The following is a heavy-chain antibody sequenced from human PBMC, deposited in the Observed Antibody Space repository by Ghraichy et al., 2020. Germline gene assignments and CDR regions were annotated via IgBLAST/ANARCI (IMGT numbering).Heavy chain of an antibody. J-gene: IGHJ4*02. D-gene: IGHD2-15*01. V-gene: IGHV1-69*01. CDR3: TRVKIVDCSDGDCYSPLDL. CDR2: IIPIFDTT. Sequence: NISCKASGDIFSSYGISWVRQAPGQGLEWMGGIIPIFDTTEYAQKFQGRVTITADQSANIGYMELSSLRSEATALYYCTRVKIVDCSDGDCYSPLDLWGQGTLVTVSS. CDR1: GDIFSSYG.